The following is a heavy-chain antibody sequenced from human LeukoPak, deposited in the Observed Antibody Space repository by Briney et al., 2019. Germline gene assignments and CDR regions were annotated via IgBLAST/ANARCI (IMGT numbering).Heavy chain of an antibody. CDR2: ISYDGSNK. CDR1: GFTFSSSA. J-gene: IGHJ4*02. V-gene: IGHV3-30-3*01. D-gene: IGHD6-19*01. Sequence: GSLRLSCAASGFTFSSSATHWVRQAPDKGLEWVAVISYDGSNKYYADSVKGRFTISRDNSKNTLYLQMSSLRADDTAVYCCARDRDSSGWYEGFDYWGQGTLVTVSS. CDR3: ARDRDSSGWYEGFDY.